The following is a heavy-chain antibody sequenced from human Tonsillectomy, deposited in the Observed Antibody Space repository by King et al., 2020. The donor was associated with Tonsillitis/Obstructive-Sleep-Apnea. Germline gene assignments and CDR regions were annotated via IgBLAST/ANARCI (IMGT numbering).Heavy chain of an antibody. CDR1: GGSISSYY. Sequence: VQLQESGPGLVKPSETLSLTCTVSGGSISSYYWSWIRQPPGKGLEWIGYIYYSGSTNYNPSLKSRVTISVDTSKNQFSLKLRSMTAADTAVYYCAGHPDYGDTTSYFDLWGRGTLVTVSS. J-gene: IGHJ2*01. CDR2: IYYSGST. CDR3: AGHPDYGDTTSYFDL. D-gene: IGHD4-17*01. V-gene: IGHV4-59*08.